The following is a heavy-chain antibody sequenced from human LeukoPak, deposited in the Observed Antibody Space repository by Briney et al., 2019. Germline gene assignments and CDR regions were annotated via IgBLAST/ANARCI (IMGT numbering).Heavy chain of an antibody. J-gene: IGHJ4*02. CDR3: ARGHSSGWIYFDY. CDR2: INHSGST. V-gene: IGHV4-34*01. D-gene: IGHD6-19*01. CDR1: GGSFSGYY. Sequence: PSETLSLTCAVYGGSFSGYYWSWIRQPPGKGLEWIGEINHSGSTNYNPSLKSRVTISVDTSKNQFSLKLSSVTAADTAVYYCARGHSSGWIYFDYWGQGTLVTVSS.